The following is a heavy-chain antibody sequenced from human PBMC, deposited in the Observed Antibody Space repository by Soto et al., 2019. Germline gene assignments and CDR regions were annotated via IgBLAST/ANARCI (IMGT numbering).Heavy chain of an antibody. J-gene: IGHJ4*02. Sequence: TGGSLRLSCAASGFTFSDYYMSWIRQAPGKGLKWVSYISSSGSTIYYADSVKGRFTISRDNAKNSLYLQMNSLRAEDTAVYYCVLAFEGVTDYWGQGTLVTVSS. CDR3: VLAFEGVTDY. CDR2: ISSSGSTI. V-gene: IGHV3-11*01. D-gene: IGHD3-16*01. CDR1: GFTFSDYY.